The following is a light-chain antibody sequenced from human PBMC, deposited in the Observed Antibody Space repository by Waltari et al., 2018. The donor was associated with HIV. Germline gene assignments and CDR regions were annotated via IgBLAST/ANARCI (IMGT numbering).Light chain of an antibody. V-gene: IGLV2-23*02. Sequence: QSALTQPASVSGSPGQSITIPCPGTSSDVGRYNLVSWYQQHPGKAPKLMIYEVRKRPSGVSMRFSGYKSCNTASLTISGLQAEDEADYYCWSYAGSSTSYVFGTGTKVTVL. CDR3: WSYAGSSTSYV. CDR2: EVR. J-gene: IGLJ1*01. CDR1: SSDVGRYNL.